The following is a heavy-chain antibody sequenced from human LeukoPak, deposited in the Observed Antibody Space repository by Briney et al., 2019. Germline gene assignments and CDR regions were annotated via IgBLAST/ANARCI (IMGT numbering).Heavy chain of an antibody. CDR3: ARDGAQLWINYYFDY. D-gene: IGHD5-18*01. CDR2: MSYDGSNK. CDR1: GLTLSTYA. J-gene: IGHJ4*02. V-gene: IGHV3-30*01. Sequence: PGGSLRLSCGASGLTLSTYAVHWVRQAPGKGLEWVAAMSYDGSNKYYADSVKSRFTISRDSSKNTLYLQMNSLRAEDTAVYYCARDGAQLWINYYFDYWGQGTLVTVSS.